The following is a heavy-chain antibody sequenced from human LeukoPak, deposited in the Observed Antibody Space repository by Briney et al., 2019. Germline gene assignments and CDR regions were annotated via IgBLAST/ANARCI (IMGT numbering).Heavy chain of an antibody. D-gene: IGHD1-14*01. CDR1: GGSISSGGYS. Sequence: SETLSLTCAVSGGSISSGGYSWSWIRQPPGKGLEWIGYIYHSGSTYYNPSLKSRVTISVDRSKNQFSLKLSSVTAADTAVYYCASLGSGYDYWGQGTLVTVSS. CDR3: ASLGSGYDY. J-gene: IGHJ4*02. V-gene: IGHV4-30-2*01. CDR2: IYHSGST.